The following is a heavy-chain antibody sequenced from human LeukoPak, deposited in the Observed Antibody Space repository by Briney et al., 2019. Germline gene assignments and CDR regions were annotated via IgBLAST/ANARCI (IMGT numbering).Heavy chain of an antibody. CDR1: GFTVSSNY. V-gene: IGHV3-53*01. CDR3: ASGYCSGGHCYSVYFQH. CDR2: IYSGGNT. J-gene: IGHJ1*01. D-gene: IGHD2-15*01. Sequence: GGSLRLSCAASGFTVSSNYMSWIRQAPGKGLEWVSVIYSGGNTYYADSVKGRFTISRDNSKNTLYLQMNSLPAADTAVYYCASGYCSGGHCYSVYFQHWGQGTLVTVSS.